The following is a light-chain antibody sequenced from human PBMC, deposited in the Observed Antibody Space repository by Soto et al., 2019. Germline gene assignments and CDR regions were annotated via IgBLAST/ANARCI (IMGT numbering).Light chain of an antibody. V-gene: IGKV3-20*01. Sequence: IVLTQSPGTLSLSPGERATLSCRARQSVRSTYLAWYQQKPGQAPRSLIYGVSSRNTDIPDRFSGSGSGTDFTLTISRLEPEDFAVYYCQQYGSLPTFSQGTRLEIK. CDR2: GVS. CDR1: QSVRSTY. CDR3: QQYGSLPT. J-gene: IGKJ5*01.